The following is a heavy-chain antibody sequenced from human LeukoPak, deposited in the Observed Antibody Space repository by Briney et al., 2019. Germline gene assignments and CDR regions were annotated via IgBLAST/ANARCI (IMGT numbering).Heavy chain of an antibody. Sequence: GGSLRLSCAASGFTFSSYSMNWVRQAPGKGLEWVSYISSSSSTIYYADSVKGRFTISRDNAKSPLYLQMNSLRAEDTAVYYCARALAGFSPNFDYWGQGTLVTVSS. CDR3: ARALAGFSPNFDY. D-gene: IGHD3-16*01. J-gene: IGHJ4*02. CDR1: GFTFSSYS. CDR2: ISSSSSTI. V-gene: IGHV3-48*04.